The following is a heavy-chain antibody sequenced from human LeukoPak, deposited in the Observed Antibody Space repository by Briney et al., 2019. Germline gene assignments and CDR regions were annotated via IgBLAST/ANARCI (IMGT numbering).Heavy chain of an antibody. CDR2: IRYDGNYN. CDR3: AKDRMTVFES. V-gene: IGHV3-30*02. D-gene: IGHD2-21*02. CDR1: GLSLSNYD. J-gene: IGHJ4*02. Sequence: GGSLRLSCTASGLSLSNYDIHWVRQAPGKGLEWVAFIRYDGNYNYYADIVKGRFTISRGDSKNTMFLQMTNLRPDDTAVYFCAKDRMTVFESWGQGTLVTVSS.